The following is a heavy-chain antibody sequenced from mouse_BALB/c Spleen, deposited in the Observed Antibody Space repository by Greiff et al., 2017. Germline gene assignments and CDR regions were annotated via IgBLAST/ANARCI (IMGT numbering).Heavy chain of an antibody. J-gene: IGHJ3*01. V-gene: IGHV14-3*02. Sequence: VQLKESGAELVKPGASVKLSCTASGFNIKDTYMHWVKQRPEQGLEWIGRIDPANGNTKYDPKFQGKATITADTSSNTAYLQLSSLTSEDTAVYYCARGGGYDVGFAYWGQGTLVTVSA. D-gene: IGHD2-2*01. CDR3: ARGGGYDVGFAY. CDR2: IDPANGNT. CDR1: GFNIKDTY.